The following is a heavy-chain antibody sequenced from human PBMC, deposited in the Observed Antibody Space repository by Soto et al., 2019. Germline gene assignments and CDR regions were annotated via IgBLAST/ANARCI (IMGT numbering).Heavy chain of an antibody. V-gene: IGHV3-23*01. CDR2: ISGSGGST. CDR1: GFTFSSYA. J-gene: IGHJ4*02. CDR3: AKEGSVSYHPIDY. Sequence: EVQLLESGGGLVQPGGSLRLSCAASGFTFSSYAMSWVRQAPGKGLEWVSGISGSGGSTYYADSVKGRFTFSRDNSKNTLYLQMNSLRAEDTAVYYCAKEGSVSYHPIDYWGQGTLVTVSS. D-gene: IGHD1-26*01.